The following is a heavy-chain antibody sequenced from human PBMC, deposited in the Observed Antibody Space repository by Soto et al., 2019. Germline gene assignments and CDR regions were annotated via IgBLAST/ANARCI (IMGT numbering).Heavy chain of an antibody. Sequence: NPSETLSLTCTVSGGSISSYYWSWIRQPPGKGLEWIGYIYYSGSTNYNPSLKSRVTISVDTSKNQFSLKLSSVTAADTAVYYCARGDGGNWYYYYGMDVWGEGTTVTVSS. CDR1: GGSISSYY. J-gene: IGHJ6*04. D-gene: IGHD2-15*01. CDR2: IYYSGST. CDR3: ARGDGGNWYYYYGMDV. V-gene: IGHV4-59*01.